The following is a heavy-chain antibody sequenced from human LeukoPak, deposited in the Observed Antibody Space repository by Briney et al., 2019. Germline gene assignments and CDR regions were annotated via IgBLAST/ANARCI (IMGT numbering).Heavy chain of an antibody. CDR3: ARGGFHGELDC. CDR1: GGTFSSYA. Sequence: SVKVSCKASGGTFSSYAISWVRQAPGQGLEWMGRIIPILGIANYAQKFQGRVTITADKSTSTAYMELSSLRSEDTAVYFCARGGFHGELDCWGQGTLVTVSS. J-gene: IGHJ4*02. V-gene: IGHV1-69*04. CDR2: IIPILGIA. D-gene: IGHD4-17*01.